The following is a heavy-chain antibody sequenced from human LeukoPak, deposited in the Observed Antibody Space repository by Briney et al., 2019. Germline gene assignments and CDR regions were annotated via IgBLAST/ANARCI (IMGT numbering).Heavy chain of an antibody. D-gene: IGHD2-15*01. CDR1: GFTFDDYA. CDR2: ISGDGGST. CDR3: AKDMDIVVVVAATNYGMDV. Sequence: GGSLRLSCAASGFTFDDYAMHWARQAPGNGLEWVSLISGDGGSTYYADSVKGRFTISRDNSKNSLYLQMSSLRTEDTALYYCAKDMDIVVVVAATNYGMDVWGQGTTVTVSS. J-gene: IGHJ6*02. V-gene: IGHV3-43*02.